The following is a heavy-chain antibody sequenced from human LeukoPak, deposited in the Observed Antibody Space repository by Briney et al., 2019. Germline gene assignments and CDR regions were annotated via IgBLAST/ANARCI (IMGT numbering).Heavy chain of an antibody. Sequence: ASVKVSCKASGYTFTGYYMHWVRQAPGQGLEWMGWINPNSGGTNYAQKFQGRVTMTRDTSISTAYMELSRLRSDDTAVYYCARDEWEAGYSYGFDYWGQGTLVTVSS. CDR1: GYTFTGYY. J-gene: IGHJ4*02. V-gene: IGHV1-2*02. D-gene: IGHD5-18*01. CDR3: ARDEWEAGYSYGFDY. CDR2: INPNSGGT.